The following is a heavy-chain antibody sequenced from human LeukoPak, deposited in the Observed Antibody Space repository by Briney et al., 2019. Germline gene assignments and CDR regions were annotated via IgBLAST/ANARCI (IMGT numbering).Heavy chain of an antibody. V-gene: IGHV3-21*01. CDR1: GFTFSSYS. CDR2: ISSSSSYI. CDR3: ARDRVPMTTVTRGVGGYFDL. J-gene: IGHJ2*01. Sequence: PGGSLRLSCAASGFTFSSYSMNWVRQAPGKGLEWVSSISSSSSYIYYADSVKGRFTISRDNAKNSLYLQMNSLRAEDTAVYYCARDRVPMTTVTRGVGGYFDLWGRGTLVTVSS. D-gene: IGHD4-17*01.